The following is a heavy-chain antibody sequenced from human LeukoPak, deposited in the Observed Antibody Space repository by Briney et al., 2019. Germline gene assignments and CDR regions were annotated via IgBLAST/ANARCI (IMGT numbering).Heavy chain of an antibody. CDR2: MNPNSGNT. V-gene: IGHV1-8*03. D-gene: IGHD3-3*01. CDR1: GYTFTSYD. J-gene: IGHJ4*02. CDR3: ARVGSYDFWSGYYRNDY. Sequence: ASVKVSCKASGYTFTSYDINWVRQATGQGLEWMGWMNPNSGNTGYAQKFQGRVTITRNTSISTAYMELSSLRPEDTAVYYCARVGSYDFWSGYYRNDYWGQGTLVTVSS.